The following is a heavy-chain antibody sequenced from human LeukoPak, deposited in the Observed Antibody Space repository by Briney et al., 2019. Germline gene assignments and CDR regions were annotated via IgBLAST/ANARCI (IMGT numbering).Heavy chain of an antibody. V-gene: IGHV3-23*01. CDR1: GFTFSSYA. Sequence: GSLRLSCAASGFTFSSYAMNWARPAPGKGLEWVSTISGTTGRTHYADSVRGRFTISRDNSKNTLYLQMSSLRAEDTAVYYCDGADYWGQGTLVTVSS. J-gene: IGHJ4*02. D-gene: IGHD5-24*01. CDR2: ISGTTGRT. CDR3: DGADY.